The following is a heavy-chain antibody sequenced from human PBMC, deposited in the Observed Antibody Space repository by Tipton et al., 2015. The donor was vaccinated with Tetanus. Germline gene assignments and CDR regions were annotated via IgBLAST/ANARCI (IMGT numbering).Heavy chain of an antibody. CDR1: GGSISTYH. D-gene: IGHD5-24*01. V-gene: IGHV4-59*01. Sequence: TLSLTCTVSGGSISTYHWNWIRQSPGKGLEWIGYIDYFGSTKYNPSLKSRVAMSVDTSKNQLSLRLNSVTSADTAVYYCVRLVEMTTCFDFWGQGTLVTVSS. J-gene: IGHJ4*02. CDR3: VRLVEMTTCFDF. CDR2: IDYFGST.